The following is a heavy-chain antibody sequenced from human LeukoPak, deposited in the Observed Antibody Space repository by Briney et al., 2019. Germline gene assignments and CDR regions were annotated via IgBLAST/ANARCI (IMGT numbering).Heavy chain of an antibody. CDR2: IIPIFGTA. CDR1: GGTFSSYA. J-gene: IGHJ5*02. CDR3: ARSPYYDSLFDP. V-gene: IGHV1-69*13. D-gene: IGHD3-3*01. Sequence: SVKVSCKASGGTFSSYAISWVRQAPGQGLEWMGGIIPIFGTANYAQKFQGRVTITADESTSTAYMELSSLRSEDTAVYYCARSPYYDSLFDPWGQGTLVTVSS.